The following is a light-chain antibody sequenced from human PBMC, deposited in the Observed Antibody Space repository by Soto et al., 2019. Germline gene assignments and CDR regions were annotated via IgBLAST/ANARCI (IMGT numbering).Light chain of an antibody. CDR2: LGS. Sequence: DIVMTQSPLSLPVTPGEPASISCRSSQILLHSNGYNYLDWYLQKPGQSPQLLIYLGSNRASGVPDRFSGSGSGTDFTLKISRVEAEDVGVYYCMDSIQSWTFGQGTKVDIK. CDR3: MDSIQSWT. J-gene: IGKJ1*01. CDR1: QILLHSNGYNY. V-gene: IGKV2-28*01.